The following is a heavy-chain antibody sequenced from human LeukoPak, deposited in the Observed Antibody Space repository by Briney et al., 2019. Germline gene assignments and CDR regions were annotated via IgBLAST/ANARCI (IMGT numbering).Heavy chain of an antibody. CDR1: GFTFSSYA. CDR2: ISYDGSNK. D-gene: IGHD3-10*01. J-gene: IGHJ4*02. Sequence: GRSLRLSCAASGFTFSSYAMHWVRQAPGKGLEWVAVISYDGSNKYYADSVRGRFTISRDNSKNTLYLQMNSLRAEDTAVYYCAMGPRLMVRGVLGGYWGQGTLVTVSS. CDR3: AMGPRLMVRGVLGGY. V-gene: IGHV3-30*04.